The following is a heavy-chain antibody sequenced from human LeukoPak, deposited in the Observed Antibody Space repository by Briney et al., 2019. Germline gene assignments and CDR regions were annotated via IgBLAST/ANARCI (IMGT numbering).Heavy chain of an antibody. Sequence: SETLSLTCTVSGGSISTYYWSWVRQPPGKGLEWIGYGYYSGSTDYIPSLKSRVTISVDTSKNQFSLKLSSVTAADTAVYYCAAMSLYYMDVWGKGTTVTVSS. CDR2: GYYSGST. CDR3: AAMSLYYMDV. V-gene: IGHV4-59*01. CDR1: GGSISTYY. J-gene: IGHJ6*03.